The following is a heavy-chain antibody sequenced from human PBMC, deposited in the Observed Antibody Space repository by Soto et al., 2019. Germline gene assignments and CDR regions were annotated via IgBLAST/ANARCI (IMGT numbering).Heavy chain of an antibody. V-gene: IGHV1-18*01. J-gene: IGHJ6*02. CDR2: ISPYTGNT. CDR1: GYIFVNYG. D-gene: IGHD3-16*01. CDR3: VMVDNYVTPTPQDV. Sequence: QVQLVQSGDEVKKPGASVKVSCKASGYIFVNYGIAWVRQAPGQGLEWMGWISPYTGNTHSATKVQGRLXXPXDTSTSTDYMDLGSLTSDDTAVYYCVMVDNYVTPTPQDVWGQGTTVTV.